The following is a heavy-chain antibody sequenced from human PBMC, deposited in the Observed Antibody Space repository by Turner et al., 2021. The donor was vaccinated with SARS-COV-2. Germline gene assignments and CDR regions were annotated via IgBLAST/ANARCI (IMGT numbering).Heavy chain of an antibody. CDR3: ASLAKVYQYDSSAYFDN. J-gene: IGHJ4*02. D-gene: IGHD3-22*01. CDR1: GGSFSGYY. V-gene: IGHV4-34*01. Sequence: QVQLQQWGAGLLKPSETLSLTCAVYGGSFSGYYWSWIRQPPGKGLEWIGEIYHSGTTKYNSSLESRVTMSVDTARSQFSLKLTSVTAADTAVYFCASLAKVYQYDSSAYFDNWAQGTLVNVSS. CDR2: IYHSGTT.